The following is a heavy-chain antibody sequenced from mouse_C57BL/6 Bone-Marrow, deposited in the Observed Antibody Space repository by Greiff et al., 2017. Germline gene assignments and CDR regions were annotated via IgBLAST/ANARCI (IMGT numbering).Heavy chain of an antibody. CDR2: IYPSDSET. CDR3: ARRDWEGDY. V-gene: IGHV1-61*01. D-gene: IGHD4-1*01. CDR1: GYTFTSYW. J-gene: IGHJ2*01. Sequence: QVQLQQPGAELVRPGSSVKLSCKASGYTFTSYWMDWVKQRPGQGLEWIGNIYPSDSETHYNQKFKDKATLTVDKSSSTAYMQHSSLTSEDSAVYYCARRDWEGDYWGQGTTLTVSS.